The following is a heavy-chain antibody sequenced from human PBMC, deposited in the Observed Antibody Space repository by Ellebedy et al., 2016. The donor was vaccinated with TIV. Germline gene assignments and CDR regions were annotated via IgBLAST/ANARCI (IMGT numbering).Heavy chain of an antibody. J-gene: IGHJ6*03. Sequence: ASVKVSCXASGGTFSSDAFSWVRQSPGHGLEWMGGITPFFGTPNYAQKYQGRLTMSADESTSTIYLEVSSLRSEDTAVYYCARSGTYSDFRAYMDVWGNGTRVTVSS. CDR3: ARSGTYSDFRAYMDV. CDR1: GGTFSSDA. CDR2: ITPFFGTP. V-gene: IGHV1-69*13. D-gene: IGHD3-3*01.